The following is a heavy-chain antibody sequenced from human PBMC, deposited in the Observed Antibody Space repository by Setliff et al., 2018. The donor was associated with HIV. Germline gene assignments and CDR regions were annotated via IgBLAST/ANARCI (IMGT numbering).Heavy chain of an antibody. CDR1: GYSISSRYY. CDR3: ASSPAWRSDFGLHTFDY. V-gene: IGHV4-38-2*02. D-gene: IGHD2-2*01. CDR2: VYHTGST. Sequence: SETLSLTCTVSGYSISSRYYWGWIRQPPGKGLEWIWSVYHTGSTYYNPSLKSRVTMLADTSKNQFSLKLSSVTAADTAVYYCASSPAWRSDFGLHTFDYWGQGTLVTVSS. J-gene: IGHJ4*02.